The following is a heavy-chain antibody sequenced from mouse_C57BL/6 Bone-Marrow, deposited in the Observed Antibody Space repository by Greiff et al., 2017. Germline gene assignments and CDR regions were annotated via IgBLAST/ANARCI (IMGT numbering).Heavy chain of an antibody. V-gene: IGHV1-74*01. J-gene: IGHJ3*01. CDR1: GYNLTSYW. CDR2: IHPSDSDT. Sequence: QVQLKQPGAELVKPGASVKVSCKASGYNLTSYWMHWVKQRPGQGLEWIGRIHPSDSDTNYNQKFKGKATLTVDKSSSTAYMQLSSLTSEDSAVYYCAAPAWFAYWGQGTLVTVSA. CDR3: AAPAWFAY.